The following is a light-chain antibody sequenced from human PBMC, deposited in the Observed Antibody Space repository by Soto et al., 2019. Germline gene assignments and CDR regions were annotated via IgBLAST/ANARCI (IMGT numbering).Light chain of an antibody. Sequence: DIQMTQSRSSVSASVGDRVTITCRASQAISTRLAWYQQKPGKAPKLLIYAASNLQTGVPSRFSGSGSGTDFTLTISSLQPEVFATYYCQQANSFPRTFGQGTKVEIK. CDR1: QAISTR. V-gene: IGKV1D-12*01. J-gene: IGKJ1*01. CDR3: QQANSFPRT. CDR2: AAS.